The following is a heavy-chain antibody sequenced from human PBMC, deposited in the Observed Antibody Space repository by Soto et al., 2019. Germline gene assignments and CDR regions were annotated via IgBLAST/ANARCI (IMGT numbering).Heavy chain of an antibody. J-gene: IGHJ6*03. Sequence: QVQIQQWGAGLLKPSETLSLTCAVYGGSFSGYYWSWIRQPPGRGLEWIGEINHSGSTNYNPSLKSRVTMSVDTSKNQFSLKLSSVTAADTAVYFCARAVGGYDFWSASYYYYYYMDVWGKGTTVTVSS. CDR3: ARAVGGYDFWSASYYYYYYMDV. D-gene: IGHD3-3*01. CDR2: INHSGST. CDR1: GGSFSGYY. V-gene: IGHV4-34*01.